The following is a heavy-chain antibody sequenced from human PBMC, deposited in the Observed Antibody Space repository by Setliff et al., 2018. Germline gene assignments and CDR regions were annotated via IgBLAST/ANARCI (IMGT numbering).Heavy chain of an antibody. D-gene: IGHD3-22*01. CDR2: IFYSGSA. V-gene: IGHV4-59*08. J-gene: IGHJ1*01. CDR1: GGSISPYY. Sequence: SETLSLTCSVSGGSISPYYWIWIRQSPGKGLEWIGYIFYSGSARYDPSLESRVTMSVDTSKNQISLKLTSVTAADTAVYYCARQDRFYDRSVFVEYFQHWGQGALVTVSS. CDR3: ARQDRFYDRSVFVEYFQH.